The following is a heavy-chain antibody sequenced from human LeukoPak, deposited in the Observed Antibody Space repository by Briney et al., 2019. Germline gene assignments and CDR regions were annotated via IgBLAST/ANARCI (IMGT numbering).Heavy chain of an antibody. D-gene: IGHD2-2*01. J-gene: IGHJ6*02. CDR1: GFIFSNYW. Sequence: GGSLRLSCAGSGFIFSNYWINWVRQAPGKGLEWVANIKQDESEKYYVDSVKGRFTIYRDNAKNSLYLQMNSLRAEDTAVYYCAREIVVVPAATHFDTYYYYYGMDVWGQGTTVTVSS. V-gene: IGHV3-7*01. CDR3: AREIVVVPAATHFDTYYYYYGMDV. CDR2: IKQDESEK.